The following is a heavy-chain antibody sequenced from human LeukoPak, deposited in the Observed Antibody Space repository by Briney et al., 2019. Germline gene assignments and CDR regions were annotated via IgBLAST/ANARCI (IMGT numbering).Heavy chain of an antibody. J-gene: IGHJ6*04. CDR1: GFTFSDYY. Sequence: GGSLRLSCATSGFTFSDYYMNWIRQAPGKGLEWVSYISSSGSTTYYADSVKGRFTISRDNANNSLYLQMNSLRADDTAVYYCAELGITMIGGVWGKGTTVTISS. D-gene: IGHD3-10*02. CDR3: AELGITMIGGV. V-gene: IGHV3-11*01. CDR2: ISSSGSTT.